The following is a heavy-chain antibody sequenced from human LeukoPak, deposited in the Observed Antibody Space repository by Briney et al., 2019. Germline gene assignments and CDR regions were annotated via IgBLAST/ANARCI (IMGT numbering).Heavy chain of an antibody. J-gene: IGHJ4*02. CDR3: AKDGGHSSVLYYFES. D-gene: IGHD6-19*01. V-gene: IGHV3-9*01. CDR1: GFIFDDYA. CDR2: ISWKSDGM. Sequence: GGSLRLSCEASGFIFDDYAMHWVRQVPGKGLEWVSGISWKSDGMRYADSVKGRFTVSRDNAKNSLYLQMNSLRPEDTAFYYCAKDGGHSSVLYYFESWGQGTLVTVSS.